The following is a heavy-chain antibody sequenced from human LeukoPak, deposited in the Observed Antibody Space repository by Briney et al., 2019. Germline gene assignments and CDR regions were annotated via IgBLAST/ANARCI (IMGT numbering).Heavy chain of an antibody. CDR1: SGSLSSNNYY. Sequence: PSDTLSLTCTVSSGSLSSNNYYWVWLRQPPGKGLEWIGSIYYTGSTFYNPSLKSRVTMSLDALKNQFTLKVTSVTATDTAVYYCARLVSYDVLTENFYKYYMDVWGKGTTVTVSS. CDR2: IYYTGST. J-gene: IGHJ6*03. CDR3: ARLVSYDVLTENFYKYYMDV. V-gene: IGHV4-39*01. D-gene: IGHD3-9*01.